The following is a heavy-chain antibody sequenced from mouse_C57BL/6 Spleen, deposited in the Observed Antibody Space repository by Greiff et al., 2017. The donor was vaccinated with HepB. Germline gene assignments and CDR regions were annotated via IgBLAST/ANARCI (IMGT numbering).Heavy chain of an antibody. J-gene: IGHJ1*03. D-gene: IGHD1-1*01. Sequence: EVMLVESGGGLVKPGGSLKLSCAASGFTFSSYAMSWVRQTPEKRLEWVATISDGGSYTYYPDNVKGRFTISRDNAKNNLYLQMSHLKSEDTAMYYCARGNYYGSRRYWYFDVWGTGTTVTVSS. CDR3: ARGNYYGSRRYWYFDV. V-gene: IGHV5-4*03. CDR2: ISDGGSYT. CDR1: GFTFSSYA.